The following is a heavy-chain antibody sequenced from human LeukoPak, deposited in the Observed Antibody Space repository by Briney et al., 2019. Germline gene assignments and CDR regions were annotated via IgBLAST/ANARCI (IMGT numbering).Heavy chain of an antibody. CDR1: GFTFSNYW. CDR3: VRDAGVSGYDLLDS. Sequence: GGSLRLSCAASGFTFSNYWMSWVRQAPGKGREWVAHINQDGGEEHYMDSLKARFTISRDNAKNSPSLQMDSLRAEDTAVYYGVRDAGVSGYDLLDSWGQGTFVTVSS. V-gene: IGHV3-7*01. D-gene: IGHD5-12*01. J-gene: IGHJ5*01. CDR2: INQDGGEE.